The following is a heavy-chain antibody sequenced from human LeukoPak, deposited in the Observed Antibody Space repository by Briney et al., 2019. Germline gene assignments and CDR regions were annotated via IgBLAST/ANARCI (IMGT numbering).Heavy chain of an antibody. V-gene: IGHV3-33*01. CDR1: GFTFSSYG. Sequence: GGSLRLSCAASGFTFSSYGMHWVRQAPGKGLEWVAVIWYDGSNKYYADSVKGRFTIPRDNSKNTLYLQMNSLRAEDTAVYYRARARAARAYYYYGMDVWGQGTTVTVSS. CDR2: IWYDGSNK. D-gene: IGHD3-10*01. CDR3: ARARAARAYYYYGMDV. J-gene: IGHJ6*02.